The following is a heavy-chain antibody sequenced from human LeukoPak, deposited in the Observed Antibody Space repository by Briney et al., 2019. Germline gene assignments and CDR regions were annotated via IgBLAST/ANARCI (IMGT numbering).Heavy chain of an antibody. J-gene: IGHJ4*02. CDR1: GFSSSSYG. V-gene: IGHV3-23*01. D-gene: IGHD3-10*01. CDR2: IGPGGNT. CDR3: AKGGGGYLDY. Sequence: GGSLRLSCAASGFSSSSYGMSWVRQAPGKGLEWVSAIGPGGNTYYADSVKGRFTISGDNSKNTVYLQMNSLRAEDTEDTAVYYCAKGGGGYLDYWGQGALVIVSS.